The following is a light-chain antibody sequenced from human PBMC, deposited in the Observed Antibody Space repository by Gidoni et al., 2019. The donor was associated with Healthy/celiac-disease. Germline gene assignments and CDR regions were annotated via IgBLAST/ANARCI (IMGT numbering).Light chain of an antibody. CDR1: QSISSY. J-gene: IGKJ2*03. CDR2: AAS. Sequence: SVGDRVTITCRASQSISSYLNWYQQKPGKAPKLLIYAASSLQSGVPSRFSGSGSGTDFTLTISSLQPEDFATYYCQQSYSTPYSFXQXAKLEIK. V-gene: IGKV1-39*01. CDR3: QQSYSTPYS.